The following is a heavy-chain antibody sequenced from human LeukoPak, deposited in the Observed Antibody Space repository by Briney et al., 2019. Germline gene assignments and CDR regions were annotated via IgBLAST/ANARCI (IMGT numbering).Heavy chain of an antibody. CDR3: AKSMLRGYYYMDV. CDR2: IRLDDSTE. D-gene: IGHD3-10*01. CDR1: GFSFSNHV. V-gene: IGHV3-30*02. Sequence: GGSLRLSCASSGFSFSNHVMHWVRQAPGKGLQWVAFIRLDDSTEYSADSVKGRFTISRDNSKNTLYLQMNRLRPDDTAVYYCAKSMLRGYYYMDVWGKGTTVIISS. J-gene: IGHJ6*03.